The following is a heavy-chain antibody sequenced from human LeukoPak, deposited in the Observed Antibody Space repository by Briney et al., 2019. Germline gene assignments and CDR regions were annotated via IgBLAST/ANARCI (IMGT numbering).Heavy chain of an antibody. Sequence: SETLSLTCTVSGYSISSGYYWGWIRQPPGKGLEWIGSIYHSGSTYYNPSLKSRVTISVDTSKNQFSLKLSSVTAADTAVYYCARVPGSYYGSGSYSNWFDPWGQGTLVTVSS. D-gene: IGHD3-10*01. CDR2: IYHSGST. CDR1: GYSISSGYY. CDR3: ARVPGSYYGSGSYSNWFDP. J-gene: IGHJ5*02. V-gene: IGHV4-38-2*02.